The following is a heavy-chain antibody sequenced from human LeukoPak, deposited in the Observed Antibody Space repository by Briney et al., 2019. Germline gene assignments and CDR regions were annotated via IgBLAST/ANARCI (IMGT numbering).Heavy chain of an antibody. CDR2: IYHSGST. D-gene: IGHD6-13*01. J-gene: IGHJ4*02. Sequence: PSGTLSLTCAVSGDSISSANWWSWVRQPPGKGLEWIGEIYHSGSTNYNPSLKSRVTISVDKSKNQFSLKLTSVTAADTAVYYCARTARYSRSWYYLDYWGQGALVTVSS. CDR1: GDSISSANW. V-gene: IGHV4-4*02. CDR3: ARTARYSRSWYYLDY.